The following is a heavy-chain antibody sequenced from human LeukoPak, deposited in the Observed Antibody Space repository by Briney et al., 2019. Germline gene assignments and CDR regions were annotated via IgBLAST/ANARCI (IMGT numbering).Heavy chain of an antibody. Sequence: ASVKVSCKASGGTFSSYAISWVRQAPGQGLEWMGWINPNSGGTNYAQKFQGRVTMTRDTSISTAYMELSRLRSDDTAVYYCARTIAVAGTPFFDYWGQGTLVTVSS. V-gene: IGHV1-2*02. J-gene: IGHJ4*02. CDR3: ARTIAVAGTPFFDY. D-gene: IGHD6-19*01. CDR2: INPNSGGT. CDR1: GGTFSSYA.